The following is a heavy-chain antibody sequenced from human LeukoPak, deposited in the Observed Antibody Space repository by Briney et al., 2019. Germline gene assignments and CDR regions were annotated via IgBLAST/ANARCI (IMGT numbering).Heavy chain of an antibody. J-gene: IGHJ5*02. CDR3: ARDSPDCSSTSCYRGDNWFDP. Sequence: SETLSLTCTVSGGSISSSSYYWGWIRQPPGKGLEWIGSIYYSGSTYYNPSLKSRVTISVDTSKNQFSLKLSSVTAADTAVYYCARDSPDCSSTSCYRGDNWFDPWGQGTLVTVSS. CDR2: IYYSGST. V-gene: IGHV4-39*07. D-gene: IGHD2-2*01. CDR1: GGSISSSSYY.